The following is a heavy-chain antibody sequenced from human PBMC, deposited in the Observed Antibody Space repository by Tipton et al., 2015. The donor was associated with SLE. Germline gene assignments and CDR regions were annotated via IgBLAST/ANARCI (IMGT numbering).Heavy chain of an antibody. D-gene: IGHD3-9*01. CDR3: ARDINYDILTGYPHGFDY. V-gene: IGHV3-21*03. CDR1: GGSFSGYY. CDR2: ISSSSSYI. J-gene: IGHJ4*02. Sequence: LSLTCAVYGGSFSGYYWSWIRQPPGKGLEWVSSISSSSSYIYYADSVKGRFTISRDNAKNSLYLQMNSLRAEDTAVYYCARDINYDILTGYPHGFDYWGQGTLVTVSS.